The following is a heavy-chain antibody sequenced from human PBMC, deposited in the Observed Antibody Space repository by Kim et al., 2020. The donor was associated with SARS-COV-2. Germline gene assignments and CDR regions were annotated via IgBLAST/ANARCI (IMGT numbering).Heavy chain of an antibody. CDR1: GGSISSGGYY. V-gene: IGHV4-31*03. D-gene: IGHD3-22*01. CDR3: ARTNYYDSSGYYYQGWFDP. CDR2: IYYSGST. Sequence: SETLSLTCTVSGGSISSGGYYWSWIRQHPGKGLEWIGYIYYSGSTYYNPSLKSRVTISVDTSKNQFSLKLSSVTAADTAVYYCARTNYYDSSGYYYQGWFDPWGQGTLVTVSS. J-gene: IGHJ5*02.